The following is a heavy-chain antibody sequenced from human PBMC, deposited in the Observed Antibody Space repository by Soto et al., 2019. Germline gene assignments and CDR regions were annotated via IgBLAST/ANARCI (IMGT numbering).Heavy chain of an antibody. CDR3: ARGDCSSTSCYGVGYYYYYMDV. J-gene: IGHJ6*03. CDR2: IIPILGIA. V-gene: IGHV1-69*02. CDR1: GGTFSSYT. Sequence: QVQLVQSGAEVKKPGSSVKVSCKASGGTFSSYTISWVRQAPGQGLEWMGRIIPILGIANYAQKFQGRVTITADKSTSTAYMELSSLRSEDTAEYYCARGDCSSTSCYGVGYYYYYMDVWGKGTTVTVSS. D-gene: IGHD2-2*01.